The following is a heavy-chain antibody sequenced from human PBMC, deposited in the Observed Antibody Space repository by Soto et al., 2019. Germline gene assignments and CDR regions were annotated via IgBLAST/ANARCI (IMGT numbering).Heavy chain of an antibody. CDR1: GYTFTSYY. D-gene: IGHD3-3*01. V-gene: IGHV1-46*01. CDR3: ARELDFWSGNPSPMDV. CDR2: INPSGGST. J-gene: IGHJ6*02. Sequence: ASVKVSCKASGYTFTSYYMHWVRQAPGQGLEWMGIINPSGGSTSYAQKFQGRVTMTRDTSTSTVYMELSSLRSEDTAVYYCARELDFWSGNPSPMDVRGQGTTVTVSS.